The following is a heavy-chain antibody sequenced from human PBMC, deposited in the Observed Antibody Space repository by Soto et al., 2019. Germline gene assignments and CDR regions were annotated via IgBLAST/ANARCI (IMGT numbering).Heavy chain of an antibody. J-gene: IGHJ4*02. V-gene: IGHV4-59*01. Sequence: LSLTCSVSGGSMRAYYWSWIRQSPGKGPEWIGYIYDSGNTNYNPTLKSRVTISVDMPNGLFSLKLNSVTAADTAVYYCARQLGLWQPLDYWGRGTLVTVSS. CDR2: IYDSGNT. D-gene: IGHD1-1*01. CDR1: GGSMRAYY. CDR3: ARQLGLWQPLDY.